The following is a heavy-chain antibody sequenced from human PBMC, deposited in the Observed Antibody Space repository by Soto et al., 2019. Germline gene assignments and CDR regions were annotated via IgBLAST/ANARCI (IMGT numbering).Heavy chain of an antibody. CDR2: ISWKGGSI. Sequence: EVQLVESGGGLVQPGRSLRLSCAASGFTFDDYAMHWVRQAPGKGLEWVSGISWKGGSIGYADSVKGRFTISRDNAKNALYLQMDSRRAEDTAFYYCARVPAANYFYYMDVWGKGTTVTVS. CDR1: GFTFDDYA. J-gene: IGHJ6*03. V-gene: IGHV3-9*01. CDR3: ARVPAANYFYYMDV. D-gene: IGHD2-2*01.